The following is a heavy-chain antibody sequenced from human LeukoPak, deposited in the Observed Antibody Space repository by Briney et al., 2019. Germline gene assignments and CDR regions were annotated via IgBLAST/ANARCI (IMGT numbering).Heavy chain of an antibody. CDR3: ARHGREYQLLARNWFDP. J-gene: IGHJ5*02. V-gene: IGHV5-51*01. CDR2: IYPGDSDT. D-gene: IGHD2-2*01. Sequence: GESLKITCKGSGYSFTSYWIGWVRQMPGKGLEWMGIIYPGDSDTRYSPSFQGQVTISADKSISTVYLQWSSLKASDTAMYYCARHGREYQLLARNWFDPWGQGTLVTVSS. CDR1: GYSFTSYW.